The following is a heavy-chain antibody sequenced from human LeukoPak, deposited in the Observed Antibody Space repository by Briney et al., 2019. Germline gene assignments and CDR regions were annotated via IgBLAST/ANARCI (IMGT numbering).Heavy chain of an antibody. Sequence: VASVKVSCKASGGTFSSYAISWVRQAPGQGLERMGGIIPIFGTANYAQKFQGRVTITADESTSTAYMELSSLRSEDTAVYYCARDSSRGGYNPYFLDYWGQGTLVTVSS. CDR1: GGTFSSYA. J-gene: IGHJ4*02. CDR3: ARDSSRGGYNPYFLDY. D-gene: IGHD5-24*01. CDR2: IIPIFGTA. V-gene: IGHV1-69*13.